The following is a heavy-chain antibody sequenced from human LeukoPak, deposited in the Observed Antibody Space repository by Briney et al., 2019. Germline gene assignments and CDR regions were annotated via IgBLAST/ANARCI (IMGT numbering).Heavy chain of an antibody. CDR2: FSASGST. V-gene: IGHV3-23*01. J-gene: IGHJ4*02. CDR3: AQDLSYIGLDN. D-gene: IGHD2-15*01. Sequence: GGSLRLSCAASGFTFSSYGMHWVRQAPGKGLEWVSAFSASGSTYYADSVKGRFTVSRDNSENMLYLQMNSLRAEDTAVYYCAQDLSYIGLDNWGQGTLVTVSS. CDR1: GFTFSSYG.